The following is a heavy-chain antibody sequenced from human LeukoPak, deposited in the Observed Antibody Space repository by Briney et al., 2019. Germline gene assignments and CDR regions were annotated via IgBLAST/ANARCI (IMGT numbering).Heavy chain of an antibody. Sequence: PGGSLRLSCAASGFTFSSYGIHWVRQAPGKGLEWVAFIRYDGSNKYYADSVKGRFTISRDNSKNTLYLQMNSLRAEDTAVYYCARDRAHMYSSSLCWFDPWGQGTLVTVSS. J-gene: IGHJ5*02. CDR2: IRYDGSNK. CDR3: ARDRAHMYSSSLCWFDP. CDR1: GFTFSSYG. D-gene: IGHD6-13*01. V-gene: IGHV3-30*02.